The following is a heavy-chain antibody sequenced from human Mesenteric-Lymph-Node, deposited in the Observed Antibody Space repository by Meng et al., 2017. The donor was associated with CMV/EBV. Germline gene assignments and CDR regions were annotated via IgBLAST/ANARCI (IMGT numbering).Heavy chain of an antibody. V-gene: IGHV3-11*04. CDR3: ARDEYQLLTTSSFDY. J-gene: IGHJ4*02. Sequence: GGSLRLSCAAYGFTFNDYYMSWIRKAPGKGLEWVSYISSSGLTIYYADSVKGRFTISRDNAKNSLYLQMNSLRAEDTAVYYCARDEYQLLTTSSFDYWGQGTLVTVSS. D-gene: IGHD2-2*01. CDR1: GFTFNDYY. CDR2: ISSSGLTI.